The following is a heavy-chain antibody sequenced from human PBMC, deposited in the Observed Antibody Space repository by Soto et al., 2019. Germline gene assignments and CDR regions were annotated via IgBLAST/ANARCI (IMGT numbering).Heavy chain of an antibody. V-gene: IGHV3-48*03. CDR2: ISYTSTTI. CDR3: VREGGSLAFDS. D-gene: IGHD1-1*01. J-gene: IGHJ4*02. Sequence: GGSLRLSCAVSGLTFSTDEMNWVRPAPGKGLEWLAYISYTSTTIKYADSVKGRFAVSRDNAKKSLSLQMNNLRVEDTAVYYCVREGGSLAFDSWGQGTLVTVSS. CDR1: GLTFSTDE.